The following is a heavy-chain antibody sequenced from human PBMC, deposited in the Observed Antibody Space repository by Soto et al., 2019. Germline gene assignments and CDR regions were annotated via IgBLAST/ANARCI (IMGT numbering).Heavy chain of an antibody. V-gene: IGHV3-23*01. CDR2: ISGSGGST. J-gene: IGHJ2*01. Sequence: PGGSLSLSCSASGFTFSSYAMSWVRPAPGKGLEWVSAISGSGGSTYYADSVKGRFTISRDNSKNTLYLQMNSLRAEDTAVYYGAKPLSSGYSIGWYFDRWGRGTLVTVSS. CDR1: GFTFSSYA. D-gene: IGHD3-22*01. CDR3: AKPLSSGYSIGWYFDR.